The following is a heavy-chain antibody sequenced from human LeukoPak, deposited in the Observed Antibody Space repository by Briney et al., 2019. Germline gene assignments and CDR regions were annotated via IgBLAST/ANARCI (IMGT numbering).Heavy chain of an antibody. CDR1: GFTFSSYS. CDR2: ISSTSNYI. V-gene: IGHV3-21*04. Sequence: GGSLRLSCAASGFTFSSYSMNWVRQAPGKGLEWVSSISSTSNYIYYADSVKGRFTVSRDNAKNSLYLQMNSLRAEDTAVYYCARAHDLRTWGQGTLVTVSS. J-gene: IGHJ5*02. CDR3: ARAHDLRT.